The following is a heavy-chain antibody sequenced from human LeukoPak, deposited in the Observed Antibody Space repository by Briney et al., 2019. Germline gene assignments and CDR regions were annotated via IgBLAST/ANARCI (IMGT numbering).Heavy chain of an antibody. CDR3: TTALGITMIRGVIVF. J-gene: IGHJ4*02. Sequence: PGGSLRLSCAASGFTFTNAWMSWVRQAPGKGLEWVGRIKSKGDGETTDNAAPVRGRFTLSRDDSTATLYLQMNSLKTEDTAVYFCTTALGITMIRGVIVFWGQGTLVTVSS. V-gene: IGHV3-15*01. CDR2: IKSKGDGETT. CDR1: GFTFTNAW. D-gene: IGHD3-10*01.